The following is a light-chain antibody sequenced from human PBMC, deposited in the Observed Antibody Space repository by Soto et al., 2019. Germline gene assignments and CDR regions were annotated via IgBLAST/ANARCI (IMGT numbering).Light chain of an antibody. V-gene: IGLV2-14*03. J-gene: IGLJ1*01. CDR1: ISDVGAYNY. Sequence: QSVLTQPASVSGSPGQSITISCTGTISDVGAYNYVSWYQQQHPGETPKLNIYDVSHRPSGVSNRFSGSKSGNTASLTISGLQTEDEADYYCSSYTSATTYVFGTGTKVTIL. CDR2: DVS. CDR3: SSYTSATTYV.